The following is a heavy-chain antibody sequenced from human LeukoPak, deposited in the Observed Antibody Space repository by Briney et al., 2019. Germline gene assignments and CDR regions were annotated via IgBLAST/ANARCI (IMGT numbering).Heavy chain of an antibody. D-gene: IGHD2-21*02. CDR3: ARDYCNNPTCHTREFDY. Sequence: GRSLRLSCAASGFTFSSYGMHWVRQAPGKGLEWVAVIWYDGSNKYYADSVKGRFTISRDNSKNTLYLQMNSLRAEDTAVYYCARDYCNNPTCHTREFDYWGQGTLVTVSS. CDR1: GFTFSSYG. J-gene: IGHJ4*02. CDR2: IWYDGSNK. V-gene: IGHV3-33*01.